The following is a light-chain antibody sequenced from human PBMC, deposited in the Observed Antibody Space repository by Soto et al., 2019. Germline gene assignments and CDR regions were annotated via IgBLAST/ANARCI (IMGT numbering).Light chain of an antibody. CDR1: QGVSSS. CDR3: QQRSNWPMST. CDR2: DAS. V-gene: IGKV3-11*01. J-gene: IGKJ5*01. Sequence: EIVLTQSPATLSLSPGERATLSCRASQGVSSSLSWYQQKPAQAPRLLIYDASNSATGIPARFSGSGSGTYFPLTISRLEHEDFAVYYCQQRSNWPMSTFGQGTRLEIK.